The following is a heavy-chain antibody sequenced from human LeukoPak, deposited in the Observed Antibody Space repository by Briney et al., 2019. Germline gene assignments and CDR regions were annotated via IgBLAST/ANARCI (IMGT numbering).Heavy chain of an antibody. D-gene: IGHD6-19*01. CDR3: ASPLAVAGTGGAFDI. J-gene: IGHJ3*02. CDR2: ISSSSSYI. Sequence: PGGSLRLACAASGFTFSSYSMNWVRQAPGKGLEWVPSISSSSSYIYYADSVKGRITISRDNAKDSLYLQMNSLRAEDTAVYYCASPLAVAGTGGAFDIWGQGTMVTVSS. V-gene: IGHV3-21*01. CDR1: GFTFSSYS.